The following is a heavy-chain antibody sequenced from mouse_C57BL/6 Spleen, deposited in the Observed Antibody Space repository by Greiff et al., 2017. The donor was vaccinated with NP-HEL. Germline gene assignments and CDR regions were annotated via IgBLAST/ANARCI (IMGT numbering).Heavy chain of an antibody. CDR1: GYTFTSYW. Sequence: QVQLQQSGAELVKPGASVKLSCKASGYTFTSYWMHWVKQRPGQGLEWIGMIHPNSGSTNYNEKFKSKATLTVDKSSSTAYMQLSSLTSEDSAVYYCARKDYYGSSLYAMDYWGQGTSVTVSS. CDR2: IHPNSGST. J-gene: IGHJ4*01. V-gene: IGHV1-64*01. D-gene: IGHD1-1*01. CDR3: ARKDYYGSSLYAMDY.